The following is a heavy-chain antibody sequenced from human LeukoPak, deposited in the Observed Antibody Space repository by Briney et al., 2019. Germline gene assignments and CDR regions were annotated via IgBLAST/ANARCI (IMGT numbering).Heavy chain of an antibody. CDR3: ARAIRNQLLSEY. Sequence: ASVKVSCKASGYTFTSYGISWVRQAPGQGLEWMGWISAYNGNTNYAQKLQGRVTMTGDTSISTAYMELSSLMSDDTAVYYCARAIRNQLLSEYWGQGTLVTVSS. V-gene: IGHV1-18*01. J-gene: IGHJ4*02. D-gene: IGHD2-2*01. CDR1: GYTFTSYG. CDR2: ISAYNGNT.